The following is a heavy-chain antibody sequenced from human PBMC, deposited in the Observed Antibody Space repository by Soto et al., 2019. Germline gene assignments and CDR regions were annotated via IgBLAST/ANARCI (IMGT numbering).Heavy chain of an antibody. V-gene: IGHV1-18*01. Sequence: SXKISYKASGYTXTSYRISLVRQAPGQGLEWMGWISAYNGNTNYAQKRQGRVTMTTDTSTSTAYMELRSLRSDDTAVYYCATHDYRNWFDPWCQGNLVTVSS. CDR3: ATHDYRNWFDP. J-gene: IGHJ5*02. D-gene: IGHD4-4*01. CDR1: GYTXTSYR. CDR2: ISAYNGNT.